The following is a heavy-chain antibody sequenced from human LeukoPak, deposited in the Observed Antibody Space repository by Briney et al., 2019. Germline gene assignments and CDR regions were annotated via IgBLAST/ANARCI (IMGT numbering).Heavy chain of an antibody. J-gene: IGHJ4*02. D-gene: IGHD3-16*02. CDR1: GGSISGYY. V-gene: IGHV4-59*01. CDR2: IYYSGST. CDR3: ARGVILAPFDY. Sequence: PSETLSLTCTVSGGSISGYYWSWIRQPPGKGLEWIGYIYYSGSTNYNPSLKSRVTISVDTSKNQFSLKLSSVTAADTAVYYCARGVILAPFDYWGQGTLVTVSS.